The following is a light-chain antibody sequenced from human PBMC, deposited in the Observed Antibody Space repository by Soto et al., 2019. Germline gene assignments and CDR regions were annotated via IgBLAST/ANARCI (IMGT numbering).Light chain of an antibody. V-gene: IGLV2-8*01. Sequence: QSVLTQPPSASGSPGQSVTISCTGTKNDIGVYDFVSWYQHHPGKAPRLIIYEVVQRPSGVPDRFSGSKSGNTASLTVSGLQDADEADSFCKSYDGRNTYVFGSGTKVTV. CDR3: KSYDGRNTYV. CDR1: KNDIGVYDF. CDR2: EVV. J-gene: IGLJ1*01.